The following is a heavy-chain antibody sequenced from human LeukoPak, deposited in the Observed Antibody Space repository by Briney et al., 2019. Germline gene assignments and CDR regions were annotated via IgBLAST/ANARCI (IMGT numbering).Heavy chain of an antibody. V-gene: IGHV3-23*01. J-gene: IGHJ4*02. CDR3: AREAVIYYDSSGYYY. D-gene: IGHD3-22*01. CDR1: GFTFSSYG. Sequence: GGSLRLSCEASGFTFSSYGMTWVRQAPGKGLEWVSAISGSGGSTYYADSVKGRFTISRDNSKNTLYLQMNSLRAEDTAVYYCAREAVIYYDSSGYYYWGQGTLDTVSS. CDR2: ISGSGGST.